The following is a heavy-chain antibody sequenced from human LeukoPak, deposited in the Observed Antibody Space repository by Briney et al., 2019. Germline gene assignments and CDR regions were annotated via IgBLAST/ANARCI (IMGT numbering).Heavy chain of an antibody. CDR1: GFTVSTNY. J-gene: IGHJ5*02. Sequence: GGSLRLSCAASGFTVSTNYVTWVRQAPGKGLEWVSVIYSSGSTYYADSVNGRFTISRDNSKNTLHLQINSRRAEDTAVYYCARVPYGGSSGSWGQGTLVTVSS. CDR3: ARVPYGGSSGS. CDR2: IYSSGST. V-gene: IGHV3-53*01. D-gene: IGHD2-15*01.